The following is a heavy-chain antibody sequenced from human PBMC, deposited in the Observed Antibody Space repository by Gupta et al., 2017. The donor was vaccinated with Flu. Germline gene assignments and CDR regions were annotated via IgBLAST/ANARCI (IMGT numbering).Heavy chain of an antibody. V-gene: IGHV4-34*01. CDR1: GGSFSCYY. CDR3: ARVGGHGASGYYDSSGYRYYYYGMDV. J-gene: IGHJ6*02. D-gene: IGHD3-22*01. Sequence: QVQLQQWGAGLLKPSETLSLTCAVYGGSFSCYYWSWIRQPPGKGLEWIGEINHSGSTNYNPSLKSRVTISVDTSKNQFSLKLSSVTAADTAVYYCARVGGHGASGYYDSSGYRYYYYGMDVWGQGTTVTVSS. CDR2: INHSGST.